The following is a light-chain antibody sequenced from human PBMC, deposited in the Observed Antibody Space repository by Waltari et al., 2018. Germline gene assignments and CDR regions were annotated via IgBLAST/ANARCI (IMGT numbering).Light chain of an antibody. J-gene: IGKJ4*01. CDR3: QKYNDVPQP. CDR1: QDINNH. CDR2: AAS. V-gene: IGKV1-27*01. Sequence: DIQMTQSPSSLSASVGDRVTITCRASQDINNHLAWYQRKPGKLPQLLIYAASTLHSGVPSRFSGRRSGTEFTLIISSLQPEDFATYYCQKYNDVPQPFGGGTKVEIK.